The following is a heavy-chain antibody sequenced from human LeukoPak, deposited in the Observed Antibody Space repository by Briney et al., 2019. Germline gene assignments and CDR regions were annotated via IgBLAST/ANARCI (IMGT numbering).Heavy chain of an antibody. CDR3: CGGITIFGVVIYYMDV. J-gene: IGHJ6*03. Sequence: PSETLSLTCAVYGGSFSGYYWSWIRQPPGKGLEWIGEINHSGSTNYNSSLKSRVTISVDTSKNQFSLKLSSVTAADTAVYYCCGGITIFGVVIYYMDVWGKGTTVTVSS. CDR2: INHSGST. D-gene: IGHD3-3*01. V-gene: IGHV4-34*01. CDR1: GGSFSGYY.